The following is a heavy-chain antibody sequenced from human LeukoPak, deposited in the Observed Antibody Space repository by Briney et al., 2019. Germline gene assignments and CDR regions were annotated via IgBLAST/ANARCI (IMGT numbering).Heavy chain of an antibody. CDR3: ARTMDYDYVWGYFDY. J-gene: IGHJ4*02. CDR1: GFTFSSYG. D-gene: IGHD3-16*01. V-gene: IGHV3-30*03. Sequence: GGSLRLSCAASGFTFSSYGMHWVRQAPGKGLEWVAVISYDGSNKYYADSVKGRFTISRDNSKNTLYLQMNSLRAEDTAVYYCARTMDYDYVWGYFDYWGQGTLVTVSS. CDR2: ISYDGSNK.